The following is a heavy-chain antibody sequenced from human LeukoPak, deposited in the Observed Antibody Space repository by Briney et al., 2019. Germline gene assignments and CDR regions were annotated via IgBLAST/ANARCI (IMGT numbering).Heavy chain of an antibody. V-gene: IGHV1-46*01. D-gene: IGHD6-25*01. J-gene: IGHJ4*02. Sequence: ASVKVSCKASGYTFTSYYMHWVRQAPGQGLEWMGIINPSGGSTSYAQKFQGRVTMTRDMSTSTVYMELSSLRSEDTAVYYCAGGWVAAWFDYWGQGTLVTVSS. CDR2: INPSGGST. CDR1: GYTFTSYY. CDR3: AGGWVAAWFDY.